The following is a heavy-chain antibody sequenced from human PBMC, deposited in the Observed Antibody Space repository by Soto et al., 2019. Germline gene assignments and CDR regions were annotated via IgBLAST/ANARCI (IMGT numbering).Heavy chain of an antibody. D-gene: IGHD4-17*01. CDR2: ISGSGGST. J-gene: IGHJ6*03. Sequence: EVQLLESGGGLVQPGGSLRLSCAASGFTFSSYAMSWVRQAPGKGLEWVSAISGSGGSTYYADSVKGRFTISRDNSKNTLYLQMNSLRAEDTAVYYCAKDWGATTVVHYYMDVWGKGTTVTVSS. CDR3: AKDWGATTVVHYYMDV. V-gene: IGHV3-23*01. CDR1: GFTFSSYA.